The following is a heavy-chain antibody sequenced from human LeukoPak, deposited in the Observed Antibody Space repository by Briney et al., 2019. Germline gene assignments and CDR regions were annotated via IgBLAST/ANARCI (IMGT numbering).Heavy chain of an antibody. V-gene: IGHV1-3*01. CDR1: GYIITDYA. J-gene: IGHJ4*02. CDR2: INAGNGKT. Sequence: ASVKVSCKASGYIITDYAIQWVRQAPGQGLEWMGWINAGNGKTKYSQKFQGGVTITRDTSASTAYMELSGLRSDDTAVYYCARARWTSTVTTYYLDFWGQGTLVTVSS. D-gene: IGHD4-17*01. CDR3: ARARWTSTVTTYYLDF.